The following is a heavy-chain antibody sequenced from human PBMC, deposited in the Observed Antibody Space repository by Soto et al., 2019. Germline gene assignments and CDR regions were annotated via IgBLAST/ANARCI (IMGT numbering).Heavy chain of an antibody. Sequence: GGSLRLSCAASGFTFDDYAMHWVRQAPGKGLEWVSGISWNSGSIGYADSVKGRFTISRDNAKNSLYLQMNSLRAEDTALYYCAKDIGRPGYGDYYYYGMDVWGQGTTVTVSS. CDR3: AKDIGRPGYGDYYYYGMDV. D-gene: IGHD4-17*01. V-gene: IGHV3-9*01. J-gene: IGHJ6*02. CDR2: ISWNSGSI. CDR1: GFTFDDYA.